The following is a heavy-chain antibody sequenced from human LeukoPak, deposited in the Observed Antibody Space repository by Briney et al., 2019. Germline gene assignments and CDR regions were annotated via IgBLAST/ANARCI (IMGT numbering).Heavy chain of an antibody. Sequence: PGGSLRLSCAASGFTFSSYGMTWVRQAPGKGLEWVSSISSSSSYIYYADSVKGRFTISRDNAKNSLYLQMNSLRAEDTAVYYCARDGGGRFDYWGQGTLVTVSS. V-gene: IGHV3-21*01. J-gene: IGHJ4*02. CDR2: ISSSSSYI. CDR1: GFTFSSYG. CDR3: ARDGGGRFDY. D-gene: IGHD4-23*01.